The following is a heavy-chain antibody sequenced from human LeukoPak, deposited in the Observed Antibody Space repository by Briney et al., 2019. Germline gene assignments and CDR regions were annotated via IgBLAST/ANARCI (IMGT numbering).Heavy chain of an antibody. CDR3: ARIDSSGYYIDY. D-gene: IGHD3-22*01. CDR2: ISSSGSTI. CDR1: GFTFSSYE. J-gene: IGHJ4*02. V-gene: IGHV3-48*03. Sequence: QTGGSLRLSCAASGFTFSSYEMNWVRQAPGKGLEWVSYISSSGSTIYYADSVKGRFTISRDNAKNSLYLQMNSLRAEDTAVYYCARIDSSGYYIDYWGQGTLVTVSS.